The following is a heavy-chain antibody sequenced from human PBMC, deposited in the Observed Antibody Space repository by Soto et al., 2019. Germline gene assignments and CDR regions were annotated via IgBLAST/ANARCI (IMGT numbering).Heavy chain of an antibody. V-gene: IGHV3-30*03. CDR2: ISRDGGTK. CDR1: GFTVSTYG. Sequence: QVHLVESGGGVVQPGRSLRLSCAVSGFTVSTYGMHWVRQAPGKGQEWVAVISRDGGTKFYADSVKGRFTISRDNSRNTLFLEMNSLRGDDMAVYYCTGEVASGYWGQGTLVTVSS. J-gene: IGHJ4*02. D-gene: IGHD2-8*02. CDR3: TGEVASGY.